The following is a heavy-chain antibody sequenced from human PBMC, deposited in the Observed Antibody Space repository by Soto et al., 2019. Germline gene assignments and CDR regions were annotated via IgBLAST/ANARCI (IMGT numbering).Heavy chain of an antibody. CDR2: IHSSGTT. V-gene: IGHV4-4*07. J-gene: IGHJ4*02. CDR1: GGSITGYY. D-gene: IGHD6-19*01. Sequence: SETLSLTCSVSGGSITGYYWTWIRQAAGKGLEWVGRIHSSGTTAYSPSLKSRLTMSVDTSKNQFSLKVTSVTAADTAVYYCVRVGAVAANGGYFDYWGQGVLVTVPQ. CDR3: VRVGAVAANGGYFDY.